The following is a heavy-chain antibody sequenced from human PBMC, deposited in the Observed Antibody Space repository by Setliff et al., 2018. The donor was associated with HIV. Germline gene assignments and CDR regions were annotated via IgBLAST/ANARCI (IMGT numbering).Heavy chain of an antibody. J-gene: IGHJ5*02. CDR1: GCTFTSYG. D-gene: IGHD6-19*01. Sequence: ASVKVSCKASGCTFTSYGISWVRQAPGQGLEWMGWISAYNGNTNYAQQLQGRVTLTTDTSTSTAYMELRSLRSDDTAVYYCARFAVAGTKWSDPWGQGTLVTVSS. CDR3: ARFAVAGTKWSDP. CDR2: ISAYNGNT. V-gene: IGHV1-18*01.